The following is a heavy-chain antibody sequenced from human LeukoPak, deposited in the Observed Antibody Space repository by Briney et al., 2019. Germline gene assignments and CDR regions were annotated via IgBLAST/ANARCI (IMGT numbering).Heavy chain of an antibody. Sequence: SETLSLTCTVSGYSISSGYYWGWIRQPPGKGLEWIGSIYHSGSTYYNPSLKSRVTISVDTSKNQFSLKLSSVTAADTAVYYCARAQLEKYYFDYWGQGTLVTVSS. CDR2: IYHSGST. V-gene: IGHV4-38-2*02. CDR3: ARAQLEKYYFDY. CDR1: GYSISSGYY. J-gene: IGHJ4*02. D-gene: IGHD1-1*01.